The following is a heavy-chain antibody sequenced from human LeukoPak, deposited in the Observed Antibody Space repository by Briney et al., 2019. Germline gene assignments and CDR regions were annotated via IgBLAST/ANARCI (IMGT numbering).Heavy chain of an antibody. CDR3: AREQRLVMSYM. CDR1: GFTSSNYN. Sequence: GGSLRLSCAASGFTSSNYNMNWVRQAPGKGLEWVSYISSSSSTIYYADSVKGRFTISRDHAKNSLYLQMNSLRAEDTAVYYCAREQRLVMSYMWGQGTLVTVSS. CDR2: ISSSSSTI. V-gene: IGHV3-48*01. D-gene: IGHD6-13*01. J-gene: IGHJ4*02.